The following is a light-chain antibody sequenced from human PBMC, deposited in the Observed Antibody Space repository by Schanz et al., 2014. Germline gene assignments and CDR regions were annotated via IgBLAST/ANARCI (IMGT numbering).Light chain of an antibody. CDR3: CSYSHSRTFVL. J-gene: IGLJ2*01. V-gene: IGLV2-23*03. Sequence: QSVLTQPASVSASPGQSITISCTGTNTDVGSTYLVSWYQQHPGEAPKLLILGGSIRPSGISDRFSGSRSANTASLTISGLQAEDEATYYCCSYSHSRTFVLFGGGTKVTVL. CDR1: NTDVGSTYL. CDR2: GGS.